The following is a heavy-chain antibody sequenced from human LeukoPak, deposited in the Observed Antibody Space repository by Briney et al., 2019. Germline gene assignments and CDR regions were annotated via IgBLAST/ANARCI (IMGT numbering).Heavy chain of an antibody. D-gene: IGHD1-26*01. CDR2: ISGSGGST. CDR3: AKDRELSGSYDSFGD. CDR1: GFTFSSYA. Sequence: HPGGSLRLSCAASGFTFSSYAMSWVRQAPGKGLEWVSAISGSGGSTYYADSVKGRFTISRDNSKNTLYLQMNSLRAEDTAVYYCAKDRELSGSYDSFGDWGQGTLVTVSS. V-gene: IGHV3-23*01. J-gene: IGHJ4*02.